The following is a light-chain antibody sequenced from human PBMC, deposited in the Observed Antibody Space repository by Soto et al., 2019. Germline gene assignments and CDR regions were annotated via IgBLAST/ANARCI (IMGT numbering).Light chain of an antibody. J-gene: IGLJ2*01. CDR1: TGAVTSGHY. V-gene: IGLV7-43*01. Sequence: QAVVTQEPSLTVSPGGTATLTCASSTGAVTSGHYTNWLQQKPGQAPRALIYSTDTKHSWTPARFSGSLLGGKAALTLSGAQPEDEADYYCLLYYGGAVIFGGGTKLTVL. CDR2: STD. CDR3: LLYYGGAVI.